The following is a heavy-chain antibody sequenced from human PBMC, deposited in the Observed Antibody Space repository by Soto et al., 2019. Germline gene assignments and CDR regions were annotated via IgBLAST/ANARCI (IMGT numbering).Heavy chain of an antibody. Sequence: SETLSLTCAVSGGSISSGGYSWSWIRQPPGKGLEWIGYIYHSGSTYYNPSLKSRVTISVDRSKNQFSLQLSSVTAADTAVYYCARDILTGYKWTWFDPWGQGTLVTVSS. V-gene: IGHV4-30-2*01. D-gene: IGHD3-9*01. CDR1: GGSISSGGYS. CDR2: IYHSGST. J-gene: IGHJ5*02. CDR3: ARDILTGYKWTWFDP.